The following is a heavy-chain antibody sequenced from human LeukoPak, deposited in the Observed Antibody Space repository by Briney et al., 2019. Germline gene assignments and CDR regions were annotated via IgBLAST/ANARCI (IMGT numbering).Heavy chain of an antibody. CDR1: GFTFRNHA. J-gene: IGHJ4*02. V-gene: IGHV3-64*02. CDR2: INSNGDTT. Sequence: PGGSLRLPCAASGFTFRNHAMHWVRQAPGKGLEYVSAINSNGDTTYYGDSVKGRFTISRDNSKSTLFLQMGSLRPADTAVYYCAREERGLAIDYWGQGALVTVSS. CDR3: AREERGLAIDY. D-gene: IGHD3/OR15-3a*01.